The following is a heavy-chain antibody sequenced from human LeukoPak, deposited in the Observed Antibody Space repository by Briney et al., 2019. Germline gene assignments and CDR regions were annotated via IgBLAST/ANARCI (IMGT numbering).Heavy chain of an antibody. CDR2: IYYNGST. J-gene: IGHJ3*02. CDR1: GGSISSYY. CDR3: AKPRRRSISSSDAFDI. Sequence: PSETLSLTCTVSGGSISSYYWSWIRQPPGKGLEWIGYIYYNGSTNYNPSLQSRVTISVDTAKNQFCLKLSSVTAADTAVYYCAKPRRRSISSSDAFDIWGQGTMVTVSS. V-gene: IGHV4-59*08. D-gene: IGHD2-2*01.